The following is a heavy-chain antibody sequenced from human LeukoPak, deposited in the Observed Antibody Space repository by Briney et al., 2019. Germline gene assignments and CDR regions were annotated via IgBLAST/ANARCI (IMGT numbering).Heavy chain of an antibody. D-gene: IGHD6-13*01. CDR2: IKQDGSEK. V-gene: IGHV3-7*01. Sequence: GGSLRLSCAASGFTFSSYWMSWVRQAPGKGLEWVANIKQDGSEKYYVDSVKGRFTISRDNAKNSLYLQMSSLRAEDTAVYYCARVTSSSWYYSEGAFDIWGQGTMVTVSS. J-gene: IGHJ3*02. CDR3: ARVTSSSWYYSEGAFDI. CDR1: GFTFSSYW.